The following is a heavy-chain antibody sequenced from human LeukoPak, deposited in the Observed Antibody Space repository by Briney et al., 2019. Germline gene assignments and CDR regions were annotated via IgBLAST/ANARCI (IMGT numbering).Heavy chain of an antibody. CDR1: GFNFGDYA. J-gene: IGHJ4*02. CDR2: ISGSGGST. Sequence: GGSLRLSCTASGFNFGDYAMSWVRQAPGKGLEWVSAISGSGGSTYYADSVKGRFTISRDNSKNTLYLQMNSLRAEDTAIYYCAKGRDWYLDYWGQGTLVTVSS. D-gene: IGHD3-9*01. V-gene: IGHV3-23*01. CDR3: AKGRDWYLDY.